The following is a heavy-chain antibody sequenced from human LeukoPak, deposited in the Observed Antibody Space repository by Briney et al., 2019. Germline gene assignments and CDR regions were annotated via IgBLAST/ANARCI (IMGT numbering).Heavy chain of an antibody. Sequence: GRSLRLSCAVSGFTFSNYEMNWVRQAPGKGLEWVSYISSTGNTIYYADSVKGRFTISRDNAKNSLYLQMNSLRAEDTAFYYCARVTVSSGVDYWGQGTLVTVSS. D-gene: IGHD4-11*01. CDR1: GFTFSNYE. J-gene: IGHJ4*02. V-gene: IGHV3-48*03. CDR3: ARVTVSSGVDY. CDR2: ISSTGNTI.